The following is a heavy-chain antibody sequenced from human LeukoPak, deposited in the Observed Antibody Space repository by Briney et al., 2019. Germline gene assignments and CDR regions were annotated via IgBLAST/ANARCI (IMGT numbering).Heavy chain of an antibody. J-gene: IGHJ6*03. Sequence: GESLKISCKGSGYSFTSYWIGWVRQMPGKGLEWMGIIYPGDPDARYSPSFQGQVTISADKSISTAYLQWSSLKASDTAMYYRARHILVSYYYYMDVWGKGTTVTVSS. CDR3: ARHILVSYYYYMDV. CDR1: GYSFTSYW. V-gene: IGHV5-51*01. D-gene: IGHD2-21*01. CDR2: IYPGDPDA.